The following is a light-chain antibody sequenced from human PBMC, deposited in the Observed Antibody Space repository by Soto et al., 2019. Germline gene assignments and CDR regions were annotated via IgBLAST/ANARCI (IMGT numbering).Light chain of an antibody. CDR1: QDISNY. V-gene: IGKV1-33*01. CDR2: DES. CDR3: QQYLNRLT. Sequence: DIQMTQSPSSLSASVGDRVTITCQASQDISNYLNWYQQKPGKAPKLLIYDESNLATGVPSRFSGSTSWTDFTLTISWLHPEDIAKYYCQQYLNRLTFVSGTKVDIK. J-gene: IGKJ3*01.